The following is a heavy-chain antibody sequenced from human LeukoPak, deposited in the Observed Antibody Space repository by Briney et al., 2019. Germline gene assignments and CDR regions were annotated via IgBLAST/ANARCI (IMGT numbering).Heavy chain of an antibody. CDR2: FDPEDGET. D-gene: IGHD5-24*01. CDR1: GYTLTELP. CDR3: ATLISGRYRDGYNFFDY. Sequence: ASVKVSCKVSGYTLTELPMHWVRQAPGKGLEWMGGFDPEDGETIYAQKFQGRVTMTEDTSTGTAYMELSSLRSEDTAVYYCATLISGRYRDGYNFFDYWGQGTLVTVSS. V-gene: IGHV1-24*01. J-gene: IGHJ4*02.